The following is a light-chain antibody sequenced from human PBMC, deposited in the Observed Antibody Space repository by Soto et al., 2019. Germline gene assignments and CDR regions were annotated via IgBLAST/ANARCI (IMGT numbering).Light chain of an antibody. CDR3: QQCNSFSWT. CDR1: QDISNW. CDR2: KAS. V-gene: IGKV1-5*03. Sequence: DIQMTKSPSTLSASVGDRVAITCRASQDISNWLAWYQQKPGKAPKLLIYKASTLESGVPSRFSGSGSGTEFTLAISSLQPDDFATYYCQQCNSFSWTFGQGTKVESK. J-gene: IGKJ1*01.